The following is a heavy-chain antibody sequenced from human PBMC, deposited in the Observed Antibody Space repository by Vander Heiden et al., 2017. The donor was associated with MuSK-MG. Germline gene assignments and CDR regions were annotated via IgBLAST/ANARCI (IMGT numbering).Heavy chain of an antibody. J-gene: IGHJ2*01. Sequence: QLQLQESGPGLVKPSETLSLTCTVSGGSISRSSYYWGWIRQPPGKGLEWIGSIYYSGSTYYNPSIKSRVTIAVDTSKNQFSLKLSSVTAADTAVYYCALPSGVQEVIRPYTNWYFDLWGRGTLVTVSS. D-gene: IGHD3-10*01. CDR2: IYYSGST. CDR3: ALPSGVQEVIRPYTNWYFDL. V-gene: IGHV4-39*01. CDR1: GGSISRSSYY.